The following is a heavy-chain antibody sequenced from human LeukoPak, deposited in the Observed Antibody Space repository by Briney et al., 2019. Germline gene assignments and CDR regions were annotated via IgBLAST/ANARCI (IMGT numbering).Heavy chain of an antibody. V-gene: IGHV3-7*01. CDR3: ARGGTVTYYFDY. Sequence: PGGSLRLSCAASGFTFSSYWMSWVRQAPGKGLEWVANIKLDGSEKNYVDSVKGRFTISRDNAKNSVYLQMNSLRAEDTAVYYCARGGTVTYYFDYWGQGTLVTVSS. CDR1: GFTFSSYW. D-gene: IGHD4-11*01. CDR2: IKLDGSEK. J-gene: IGHJ4*02.